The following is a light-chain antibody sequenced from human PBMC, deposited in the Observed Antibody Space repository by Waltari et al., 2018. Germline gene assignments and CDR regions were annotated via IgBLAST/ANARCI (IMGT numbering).Light chain of an antibody. J-gene: IGLJ3*02. CDR1: SNYIGGRVF. V-gene: IGLV2-14*03. Sequence: QSALTQPASVSGSPGQSITISCTGTSNYIGGRVFVSWYQQHPGQAPKLLIYDVTKRASGISSRFSGSKSGNTASLTISGLQAEDEADYYCFSFTPTSRLAMFAGGTKLTV. CDR3: FSFTPTSRLAM. CDR2: DVT.